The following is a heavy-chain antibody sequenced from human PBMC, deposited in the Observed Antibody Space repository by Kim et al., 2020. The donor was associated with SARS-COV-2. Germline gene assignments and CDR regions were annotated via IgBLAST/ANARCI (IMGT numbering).Heavy chain of an antibody. V-gene: IGHV5-51*01. Sequence: GESLKISCKGSGYSFTSYWIGWVRQMPGKGLEWMGIIYPGDSDTRYSPSFQGQVTISADKSISTAYLQWSSLKASDTAMYYCARVAGYSCSGGSCYVIDYWCQGTLVTVSS. J-gene: IGHJ4*02. CDR1: GYSFTSYW. D-gene: IGHD2-15*01. CDR2: IYPGDSDT. CDR3: ARVAGYSCSGGSCYVIDY.